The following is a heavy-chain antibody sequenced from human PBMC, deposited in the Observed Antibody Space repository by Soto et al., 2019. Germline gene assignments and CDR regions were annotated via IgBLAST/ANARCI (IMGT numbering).Heavy chain of an antibody. D-gene: IGHD5-12*01. V-gene: IGHV4-30-2*01. J-gene: IGHJ4*02. Sequence: SETQSLTCAVSGGSIRSGGCSWSWIRQPPGKGLEWIGYIYHSGSTYYNPSLKSRVTISVDRSKNQSSLKLSSVTAADTAVYYCAAGGGLPRYYWGQGTLVTVSS. CDR2: IYHSGST. CDR3: AAGGGLPRYY. CDR1: GGSIRSGGCS.